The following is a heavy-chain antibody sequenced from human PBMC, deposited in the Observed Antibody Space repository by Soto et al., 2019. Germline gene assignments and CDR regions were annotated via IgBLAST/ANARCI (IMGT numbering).Heavy chain of an antibody. CDR1: GFTFSSYG. CDR2: IKQDGREK. Sequence: GGSLRLSCAASGFTFSSYGMSWVRQAPGKGLEWVANIKQDGREKYYVDSVKGRFTISRDNAKNSLYLQMNSLRAEDAALYYCAREGHGRGATDIWGQGTMVTVSS. D-gene: IGHD1-26*01. J-gene: IGHJ3*02. CDR3: AREGHGRGATDI. V-gene: IGHV3-7*01.